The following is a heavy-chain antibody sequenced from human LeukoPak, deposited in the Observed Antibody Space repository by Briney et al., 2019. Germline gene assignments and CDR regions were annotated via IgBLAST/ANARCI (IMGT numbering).Heavy chain of an antibody. D-gene: IGHD2-2*01. CDR2: IIPTFGTA. CDR1: GGTFSSYA. Sequence: SVKVSCKASGGTFSSYAISWVRQAPGQGLEWMGGIIPTFGTANYAQKFQGRVTITADESTSTAYMELSSLRSEDTAVYYCARGSIVVVPAASHYYYYMDVWGKGTTVTVSS. J-gene: IGHJ6*03. V-gene: IGHV1-69*01. CDR3: ARGSIVVVPAASHYYYYMDV.